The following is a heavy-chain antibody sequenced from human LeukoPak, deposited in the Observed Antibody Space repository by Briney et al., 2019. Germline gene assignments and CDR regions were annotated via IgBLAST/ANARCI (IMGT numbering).Heavy chain of an antibody. J-gene: IGHJ5*02. CDR1: GFTFSSYS. CDR2: ISSSSSYI. CDR3: ARETAIYSSGWFSWFDP. V-gene: IGHV3-21*01. D-gene: IGHD6-19*01. Sequence: PGGSLRLSCAASGFTFSSYSMNWVRQPPGKGLEWVSSISSSSSYIYYPDSVKGRFTISRDNAKNSLYLQMNSLRAEDTAVYYCARETAIYSSGWFSWFDPWGQGTLVTVSS.